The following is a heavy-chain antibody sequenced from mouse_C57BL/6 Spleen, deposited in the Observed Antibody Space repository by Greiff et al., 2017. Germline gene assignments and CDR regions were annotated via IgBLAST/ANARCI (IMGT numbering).Heavy chain of an antibody. Sequence: QVQLKQSGPGLVAPSQSLSITCTVSGFSLTSYAISWVRQPPGKGLEWLGVIWTGGGTNYNSALKSRLSISKDNSKSQVFLKMNSLQTDDTARYYCARITTVVADWYFDVWGTGTTVTVSS. J-gene: IGHJ1*03. CDR3: ARITTVVADWYFDV. CDR2: IWTGGGT. V-gene: IGHV2-9-1*01. D-gene: IGHD1-1*01. CDR1: GFSLTSYA.